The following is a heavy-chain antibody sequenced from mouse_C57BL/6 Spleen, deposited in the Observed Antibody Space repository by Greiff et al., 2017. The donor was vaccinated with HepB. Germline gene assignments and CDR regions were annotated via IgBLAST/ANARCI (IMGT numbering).Heavy chain of an antibody. CDR2: INPSNGGT. Sequence: QVQLQQPGTELVKPGASVKLSCKASGYTFTSYWMHWVKQRPGQGLEWIGNINPSNGGTNYNEKFKSKATLTVDKSSSTAYMQLSSLTSEDSAVYYIARSGFDYYGSSRYFDVWGTGTTVTVSS. CDR3: ARSGFDYYGSSRYFDV. V-gene: IGHV1-53*01. D-gene: IGHD1-1*01. J-gene: IGHJ1*03. CDR1: GYTFTSYW.